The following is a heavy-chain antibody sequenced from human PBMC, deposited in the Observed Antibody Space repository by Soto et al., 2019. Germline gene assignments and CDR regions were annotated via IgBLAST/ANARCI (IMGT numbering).Heavy chain of an antibody. J-gene: IGHJ3*02. D-gene: IGHD3-22*01. CDR3: ARDAFTLYYYDSSGYYTPDAFDI. Sequence: ASVKVSCKASGGTFSSYAISWVRQAPGQGLEWMGGIIPIFGTANYAQKFQGRVTITADESTSTAYMELSSLRSEDTAVYYCARDAFTLYYYDSSGYYTPDAFDIWGQGTMVTVSS. CDR2: IIPIFGTA. CDR1: GGTFSSYA. V-gene: IGHV1-69*13.